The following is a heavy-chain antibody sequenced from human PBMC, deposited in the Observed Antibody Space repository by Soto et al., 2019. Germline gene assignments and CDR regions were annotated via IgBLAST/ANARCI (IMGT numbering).Heavy chain of an antibody. Sequence: EVHLVESGGALVQPGGSLRLSCAASGFTFSNYWIHWVRQVPGEGLVWLSRINGDGSGTNYAASVKGRFTISRDNAKNTVYVQMNSLRAEDTAVYYCARGGLRAYWIDPWGQGTLVTVSS. CDR3: ARGGLRAYWIDP. CDR2: INGDGSGT. CDR1: GFTFSNYW. J-gene: IGHJ5*02. V-gene: IGHV3-74*01. D-gene: IGHD4-17*01.